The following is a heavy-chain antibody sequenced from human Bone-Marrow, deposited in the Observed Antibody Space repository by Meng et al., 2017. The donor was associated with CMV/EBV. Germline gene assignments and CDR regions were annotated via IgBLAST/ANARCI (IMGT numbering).Heavy chain of an antibody. CDR3: AGDNWNYGWFDP. J-gene: IGHJ5*02. CDR1: GYTVTGYY. Sequence: CKASGYTVTGYYMHWVRQAPGQGLEWMGWINPNSGGTNYAQKFQGRVTMTRDTSISTAYMELSRLRSDDTAVYYCAGDNWNYGWFDPWGQGTLVTVSS. V-gene: IGHV1-2*02. D-gene: IGHD1-7*01. CDR2: INPNSGGT.